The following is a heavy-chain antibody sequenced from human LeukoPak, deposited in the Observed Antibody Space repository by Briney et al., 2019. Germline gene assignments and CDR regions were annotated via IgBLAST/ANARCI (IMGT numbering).Heavy chain of an antibody. J-gene: IGHJ4*02. V-gene: IGHV3-23*01. CDR1: RFTFSSYA. Sequence: PGGSLRLSCAASRFTFSSYAMSWVRQAPGKGLEWVSAISSSGGSSYYADSVKGRFTISRDNSKNTLYLQMNSLRAEDTAVYYCVNPNWNSLFVDYWGQGTLVTVSS. CDR3: VNPNWNSLFVDY. CDR2: ISSSGGSS. D-gene: IGHD1-7*01.